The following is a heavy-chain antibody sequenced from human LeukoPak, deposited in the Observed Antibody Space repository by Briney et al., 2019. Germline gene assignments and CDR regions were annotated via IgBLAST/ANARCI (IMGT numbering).Heavy chain of an antibody. Sequence: SETLSLTCTVSGGSISSSSYYWGWIRQPPGKGLEWIGSIYYSGSTYYNPSLKSRVAISVDTSKNQFSLKLSSVTAADTTVYYCARGLYYYDSSVWFQHWGQGTLVTVSS. CDR3: ARGLYYYDSSVWFQH. D-gene: IGHD3-22*01. V-gene: IGHV4-39*07. J-gene: IGHJ1*01. CDR1: GGSISSSSYY. CDR2: IYYSGST.